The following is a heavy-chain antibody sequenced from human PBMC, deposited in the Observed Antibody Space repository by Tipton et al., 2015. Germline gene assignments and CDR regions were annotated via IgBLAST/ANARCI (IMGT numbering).Heavy chain of an antibody. Sequence: TLSLTCTVSGGSVSSGSHYWSWIRQPPGKELQWIGYIQYSGGTNYNPSLESRVSMSVDTSKTQFSLEMRSVTATDTAVYYCARARGRHGGLFDSWGQGILVTVSS. J-gene: IGHJ4*02. CDR1: GGSVSSGSHY. CDR2: IQYSGGT. CDR3: ARARGRHGGLFDS. V-gene: IGHV4-61*01. D-gene: IGHD4-23*01.